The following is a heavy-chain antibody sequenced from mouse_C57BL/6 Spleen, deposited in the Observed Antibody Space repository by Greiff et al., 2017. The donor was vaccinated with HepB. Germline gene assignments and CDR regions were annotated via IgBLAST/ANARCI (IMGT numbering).Heavy chain of an antibody. CDR2: IHPNSGST. CDR1: GYTFTSYW. CDR3: ARGAAQATFPWFAY. Sequence: QVQLKQPGAELVKPGASVKLSCKASGYTFTSYWMHWVKQRPGQGLEWIGMIHPNSGSTNYNEKFKSKATLTVDKSSSTAYMQLSSLTSEDSAVYYCARGAAQATFPWFAYWGQGTLVTVSA. D-gene: IGHD3-2*02. J-gene: IGHJ3*01. V-gene: IGHV1-64*01.